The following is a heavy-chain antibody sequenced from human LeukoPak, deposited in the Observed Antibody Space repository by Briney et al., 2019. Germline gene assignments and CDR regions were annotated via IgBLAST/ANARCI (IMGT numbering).Heavy chain of an antibody. D-gene: IGHD3-10*01. V-gene: IGHV3-23*01. Sequence: GGSLRLSCAASGFTFSSYAMNWVRQAPGKGLEWVSAISGSGGSTYYADSVKGRFTISRDNSKNTLYLQMNSLRAEDTAVYYCAKAGGLGDLQGEYYFDYWGQGTLVTVSS. CDR3: AKAGGLGDLQGEYYFDY. CDR2: ISGSGGST. J-gene: IGHJ4*02. CDR1: GFTFSSYA.